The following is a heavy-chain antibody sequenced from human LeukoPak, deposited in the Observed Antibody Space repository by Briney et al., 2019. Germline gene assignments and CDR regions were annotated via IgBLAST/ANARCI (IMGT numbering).Heavy chain of an antibody. V-gene: IGHV5-51*01. CDR2: IYPGDSDT. D-gene: IGHD1-26*01. CDR3: ARPSGSYMDPFVY. J-gene: IGHJ4*02. Sequence: GESLQISCQGSGYSFTSYWIGWVRQMPGKGLEWMGIIYPGDSDTRYSPSFQGQVTISADKSISTAYLQWSSLKASDTAMYYCARPSGSYMDPFVYWGQGTLVTVSS. CDR1: GYSFTSYW.